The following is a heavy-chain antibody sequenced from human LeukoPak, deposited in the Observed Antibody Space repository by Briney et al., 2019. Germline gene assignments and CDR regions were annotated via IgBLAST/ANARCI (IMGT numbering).Heavy chain of an antibody. D-gene: IGHD3-3*01. CDR1: GFTFSSYS. Sequence: GGSLRLSCAASGFTFSSYSVNWVRQAPGKGLEWVSSISSSSSYIYYADSVKGRFTISRDNAKNSLYLQMNSLRAEDTAVYYCARVTIFGVVIDAFDIWGQGTMVTVSS. CDR3: ARVTIFGVVIDAFDI. CDR2: ISSSSSYI. J-gene: IGHJ3*02. V-gene: IGHV3-21*01.